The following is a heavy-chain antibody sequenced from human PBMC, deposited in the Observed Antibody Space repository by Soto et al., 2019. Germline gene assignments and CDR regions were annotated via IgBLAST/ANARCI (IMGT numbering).Heavy chain of an antibody. Sequence: SETLSLTCAVYGGSFSCYYWIWIRQPPGKGLEWIGEINHSGSTNYNPSLKSRVTISVDTSKNQFSLKLSSVTAADTAVYYCARQNYDILTGYYDGVYWGQGTLVTVSS. CDR3: ARQNYDILTGYYDGVY. CDR2: INHSGST. V-gene: IGHV4-34*01. D-gene: IGHD3-9*01. J-gene: IGHJ4*02. CDR1: GGSFSCYY.